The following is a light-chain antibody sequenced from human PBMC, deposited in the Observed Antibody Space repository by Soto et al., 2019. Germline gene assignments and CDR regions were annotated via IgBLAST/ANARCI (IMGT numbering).Light chain of an antibody. V-gene: IGKV3-15*01. CDR2: DTS. CDR3: QQYNTWTSIT. J-gene: IGKJ5*01. CDR1: QSVSRK. Sequence: EIVMTQSPVTLSLSPGERATLSCRASQSVSRKLVWYQQKPGQAPRLLIYDTSTRATGIPARFSGSGSGTEFTLTISSLQSEDFAVYYCQQYNTWTSITFGQGTRLEIK.